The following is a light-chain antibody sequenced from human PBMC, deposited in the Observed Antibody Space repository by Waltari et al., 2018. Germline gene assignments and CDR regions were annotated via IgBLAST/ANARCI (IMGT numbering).Light chain of an antibody. CDR1: SSDVGGYDY. V-gene: IGLV2-14*03. CDR3: NSYTTSSTRV. J-gene: IGLJ3*02. Sequence: QSALTQPASVSGSPGQSIPISCTGTSSDVGGYDYVSWYQQHPDKAPKLLIYDVNNRPSGVSSRFSGSKSGNTASLTISGLQAEDEADYYCNSYTTSSTRVFGGGTKLTVL. CDR2: DVN.